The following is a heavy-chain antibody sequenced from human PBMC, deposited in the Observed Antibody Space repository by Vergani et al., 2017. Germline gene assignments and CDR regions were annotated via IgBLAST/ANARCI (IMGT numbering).Heavy chain of an antibody. D-gene: IGHD1-1*01. V-gene: IGHV5-51*01. CDR2: IYPADSDT. CDR1: EYSLGNYW. Sequence: EVALVQSGPEMRKPGESLKISCKGSEYSLGNYWIGWVRQMPGKGLEWMGIIYPADSDTRYSPSFQGQVTISADKSISTAFLQWDSLKASDTALYYCARHTTYTDSWGQGTLVTVSS. J-gene: IGHJ4*02. CDR3: ARHTTYTDS.